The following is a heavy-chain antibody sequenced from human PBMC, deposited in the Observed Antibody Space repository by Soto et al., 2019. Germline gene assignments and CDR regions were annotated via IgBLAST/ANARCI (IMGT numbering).Heavy chain of an antibody. J-gene: IGHJ6*02. Sequence: ETLSLTCTVSGGSISSYYWSWIRQPPGKGLEWIGYIYYSGSTNYNPSLKSRVTISVDTSKNQFSLKLSSVTAADTAVYYCARDRYCSGGSCYSDYYYYYGMDVWGQGTTVTVSS. CDR2: IYYSGST. CDR1: GGSISSYY. D-gene: IGHD2-15*01. CDR3: ARDRYCSGGSCYSDYYYYYGMDV. V-gene: IGHV4-59*01.